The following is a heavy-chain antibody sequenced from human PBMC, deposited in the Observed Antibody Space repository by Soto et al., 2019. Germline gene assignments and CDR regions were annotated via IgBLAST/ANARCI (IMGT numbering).Heavy chain of an antibody. Sequence: SETLSLTCSVSGDSISGRACYWGWIRHPPGKDLEWIGSVHYSGTTSYNPSLKTRVTISEDMSKNQLSLRLTSVTAADTAIYYCARHALTTSIDQLQPVDFWGQGTLVTVSS. J-gene: IGHJ4*02. CDR1: GDSISGRACY. CDR2: VHYSGTT. D-gene: IGHD2-2*01. V-gene: IGHV4-39*01. CDR3: ARHALTTSIDQLQPVDF.